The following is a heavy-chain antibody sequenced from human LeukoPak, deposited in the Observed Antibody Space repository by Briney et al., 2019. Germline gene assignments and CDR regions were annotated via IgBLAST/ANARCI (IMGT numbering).Heavy chain of an antibody. CDR3: ASMVVAATPSPFDY. CDR2: IKQDGSEK. D-gene: IGHD2-15*01. V-gene: IGHV3-7*01. J-gene: IGHJ4*02. CDR1: GFTFSSYW. Sequence: PGGSLRLSCAASGFTFSSYWMSWVRQAPGKGLEWVANIKQDGSEKYYVDSVKGRFTISRDNAKNSLYLQMNSLRAEDTAVYYCASMVVAATPSPFDYWGQGTLVTVSS.